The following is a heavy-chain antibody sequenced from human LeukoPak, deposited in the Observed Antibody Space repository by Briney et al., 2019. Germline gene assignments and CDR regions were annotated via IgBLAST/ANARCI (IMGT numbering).Heavy chain of an antibody. CDR3: ARTYWAHDAFDI. J-gene: IGHJ3*02. V-gene: IGHV4-38-2*01. CDR2: VYHAGSN. CDR1: GYSVSSDYY. D-gene: IGHD2-8*02. Sequence: ETLSLTCSVSGYSVSSDYYWGWIRQPPGKGLEWIGTVYHAGSNYNNPSLESRLTISMDTSKNQFSLKLTSVTVADTAVYYCARTYWAHDAFDIWGQGTMVTVSS.